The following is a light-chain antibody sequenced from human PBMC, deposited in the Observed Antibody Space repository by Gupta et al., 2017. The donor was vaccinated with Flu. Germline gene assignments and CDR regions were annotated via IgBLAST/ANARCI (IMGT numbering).Light chain of an antibody. Sequence: QSVLTQPPSASGTPGQRVTISCSGSSSNIGSNTVNWYQQLPGTVPKLLIYSNNQRPSGVTDRFSGYKSGTYASRDIRGLQSEDETDDYCAEWDDSLKGVVFGGGTKVTVL. CDR3: AEWDDSLKGVV. CDR1: SSNIGSNT. V-gene: IGLV1-44*01. CDR2: SNN. J-gene: IGLJ2*01.